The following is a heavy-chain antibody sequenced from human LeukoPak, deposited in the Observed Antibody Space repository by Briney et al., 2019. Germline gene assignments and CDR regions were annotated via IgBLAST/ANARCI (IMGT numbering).Heavy chain of an antibody. V-gene: IGHV3-15*01. D-gene: IGHD3-22*01. Sequence: NPGGSLRLSCAASGFTFSNAWMTWVRQAPGKGLEWVGRIKTENHGGATEYAAPVKDRLSISRDDSKNMLYLQMNNLKTEDTAVYYCATGLYDSGGVDNWGQGTLVTVPS. CDR2: IKTENHGGAT. CDR1: GFTFSNAW. CDR3: ATGLYDSGGVDN. J-gene: IGHJ4*02.